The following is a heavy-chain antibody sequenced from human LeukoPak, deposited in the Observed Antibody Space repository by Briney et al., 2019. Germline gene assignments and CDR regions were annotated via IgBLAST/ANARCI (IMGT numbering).Heavy chain of an antibody. Sequence: GGSLRLSCAASGLPFSSYGMHWVRQGPGKGLKWVAFIRYDGSNKYYADFVKGRFTISRDNSKNTLYLQINSLIGEDTAVYYCAKDGAIFGVVITTYYFDYWGQGTLVTVSS. V-gene: IGHV3-30*02. CDR3: AKDGAIFGVVITTYYFDY. D-gene: IGHD3-3*01. CDR1: GLPFSSYG. J-gene: IGHJ4*02. CDR2: IRYDGSNK.